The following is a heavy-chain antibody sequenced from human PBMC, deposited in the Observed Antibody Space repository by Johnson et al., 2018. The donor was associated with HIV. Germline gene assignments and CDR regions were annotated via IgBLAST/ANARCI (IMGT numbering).Heavy chain of an antibody. CDR2: ISYDGSNK. V-gene: IGHV3-30*14. J-gene: IGHJ3*02. CDR3: AGDPFRDAFAI. Sequence: VQLVESGGGVVQPGRSLRLSCAASGFTFSSYAMHWVRQAPGKGLEWVAVISYDGSNKYYADSVKGRFTISRDNSKNTLYLQMGRLRAEDMAVYYFAGDPFRDAFAIWGQGTMVTVSS. CDR1: GFTFSSYA.